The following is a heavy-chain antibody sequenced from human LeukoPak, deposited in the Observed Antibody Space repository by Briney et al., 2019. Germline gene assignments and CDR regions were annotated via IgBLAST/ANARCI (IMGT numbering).Heavy chain of an antibody. CDR1: GYTFTGYY. Sequence: EGSVKVSCKASGYTFTGYYMHWVRPDPGQGVEWKGRINPNSGGTNYAQNFQGRVTMTRDTTISTAYMDVSRLRSYYTAVYYCAREDSSGYDYWGQGTLATVSS. V-gene: IGHV1-2*02. CDR2: INPNSGGT. J-gene: IGHJ4*02. D-gene: IGHD3-22*01. CDR3: AREDSSGYDY.